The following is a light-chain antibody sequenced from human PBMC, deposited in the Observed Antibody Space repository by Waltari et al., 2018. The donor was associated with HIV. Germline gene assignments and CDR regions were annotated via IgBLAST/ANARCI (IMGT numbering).Light chain of an antibody. Sequence: DIHMTQSPSTVSASVGDIVIISCRASQNINSWLAWYQQTPGKPPRFLIYQASTLERGVPSRFSGSGSGTLFTLTINNLQPVDFGTYYCQQYHSYPVTFGGGTKVEIK. J-gene: IGKJ4*01. CDR3: QQYHSYPVT. V-gene: IGKV1-5*01. CDR1: QNINSW. CDR2: QAS.